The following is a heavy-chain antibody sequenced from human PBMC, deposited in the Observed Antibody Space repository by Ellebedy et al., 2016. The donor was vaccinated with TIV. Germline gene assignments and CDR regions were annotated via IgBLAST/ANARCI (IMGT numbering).Heavy chain of an antibody. J-gene: IGHJ3*02. Sequence: ASVKVSCKASGYTFTTYYIHWVRQAPGQGLEWMGWMNPNSGDINYAQKFQGRVTMTRDTSISTAYMELSRLRSDDTAVYYCARDNSGYEGTAFDIWGQGTMVTVSS. CDR3: ARDNSGYEGTAFDI. V-gene: IGHV1-2*02. CDR2: MNPNSGDI. CDR1: GYTFTTYY. D-gene: IGHD5-12*01.